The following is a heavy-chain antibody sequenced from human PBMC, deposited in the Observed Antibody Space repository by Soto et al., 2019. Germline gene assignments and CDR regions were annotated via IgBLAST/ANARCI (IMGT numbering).Heavy chain of an antibody. Sequence: SPTLSLTCAISGDSVSSNSAAWNWIRQSPSRGLEWLGRTYYRSKWYNDYAVSVKSRVTINPDTSKNQFSLQLNSVTPEDTAVYYCARDPVYCSSTSCYHNWFDPWGQGTLVTVSS. CDR1: GDSVSSNSAA. CDR2: TYYRSKWYN. J-gene: IGHJ5*02. V-gene: IGHV6-1*01. D-gene: IGHD2-2*01. CDR3: ARDPVYCSSTSCYHNWFDP.